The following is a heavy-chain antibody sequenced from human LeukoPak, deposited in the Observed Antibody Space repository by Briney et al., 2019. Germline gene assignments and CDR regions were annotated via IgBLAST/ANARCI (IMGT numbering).Heavy chain of an antibody. Sequence: SETLSLTCTVSGGSISSSSYYWGWIRRPPGKGLAWIGNIYYSGSAYYNPSLKSRVTISVDTSKNQFSLKLSSVTAADTGVYYCARMRYSSSSVDVWGQGTTVTVSS. CDR1: GGSISSSSYY. CDR2: IYYSGSA. D-gene: IGHD6-6*01. CDR3: ARMRYSSSSVDV. V-gene: IGHV4-39*01. J-gene: IGHJ6*02.